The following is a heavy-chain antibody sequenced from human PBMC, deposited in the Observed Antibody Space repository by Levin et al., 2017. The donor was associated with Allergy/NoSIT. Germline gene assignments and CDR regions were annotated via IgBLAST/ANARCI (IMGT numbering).Heavy chain of an antibody. J-gene: IGHJ5*02. D-gene: IGHD5-12*01. CDR1: GGSISSGGYS. CDR3: ARVRELSGYESGFDP. CDR2: IYHSGST. Sequence: PSETLSLTCAVSGGSISSGGYSWSWIRQPPGKGLEWIGYIYHSGSTYYNPSLKSRVTISVDRSKNQFSLKLSSVTAADTAVYYCARVRELSGYESGFDPWGQGTLVTVSS. V-gene: IGHV4-30-2*01.